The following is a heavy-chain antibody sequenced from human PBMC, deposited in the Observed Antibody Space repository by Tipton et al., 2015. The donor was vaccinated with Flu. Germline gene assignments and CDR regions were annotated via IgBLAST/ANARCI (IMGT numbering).Heavy chain of an antibody. V-gene: IGHV4-38-2*02. CDR2: IYHSGST. Sequence: TLSLTCTVSGYSISSGYYWGWIRQPPGKGLEWIGSIYHSGSTYYNPSLESRVTISVDTSKNQFSLKLSSVTAADTAVYYCAREVLLWFREFVPWGRGTLVTVTS. D-gene: IGHD3-10*01. CDR3: AREVLLWFREFVP. J-gene: IGHJ5*02. CDR1: GYSISSGYY.